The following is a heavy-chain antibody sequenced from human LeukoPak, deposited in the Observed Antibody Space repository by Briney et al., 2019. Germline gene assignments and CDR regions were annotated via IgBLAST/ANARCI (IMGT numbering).Heavy chain of an antibody. CDR2: ISYDGSNK. V-gene: IGHV3-30-3*01. J-gene: IGHJ4*02. Sequence: GGSLRLSCAASGFPFSSYAMHWGRQAPGKGLEWVAVISYDGSNKYYADSVKGRFTISRDNSKNTLYLQMNSLRAEDTAVYYCARAPYNYDFWSGYYYYFDYWGQGTLVTVSS. D-gene: IGHD3-3*01. CDR3: ARAPYNYDFWSGYYYYFDY. CDR1: GFPFSSYA.